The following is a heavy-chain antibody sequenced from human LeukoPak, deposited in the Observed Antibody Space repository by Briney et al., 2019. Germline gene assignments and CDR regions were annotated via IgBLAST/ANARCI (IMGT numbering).Heavy chain of an antibody. Sequence: GGSLRLSCAASGFTFSSYAMSWVRQAPGKGLEWVSGISGSGGATYYADSVKGRFTTSRDNSKNTLYLQMHSLRAEDTAVYYYHHIATPGNFDYWGQGTLVTVSS. CDR1: GFTFSSYA. D-gene: IGHD6-13*01. V-gene: IGHV3-23*01. CDR2: ISGSGGAT. J-gene: IGHJ4*02. CDR3: HHIATPGNFDY.